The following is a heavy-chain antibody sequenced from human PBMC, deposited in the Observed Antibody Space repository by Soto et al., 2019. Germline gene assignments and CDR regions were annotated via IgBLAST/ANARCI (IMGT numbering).Heavy chain of an antibody. D-gene: IGHD2-15*01. CDR1: GVTVSNYA. V-gene: IGHV3-23*01. CDR3: AKGGGSCCSDS. J-gene: IGHJ4*02. CDR2: LSGSGGST. Sequence: EVHLLESGGGLPQPGGSLRISCVASGVTVSNYAMSWFRQSPGKGLEWVSALSGSGGSTYNADSVKGRFTISRDSVNNTLYLQMNSMRAEETGVDYCAKGGGSCCSDSWGQVTLVTVSS.